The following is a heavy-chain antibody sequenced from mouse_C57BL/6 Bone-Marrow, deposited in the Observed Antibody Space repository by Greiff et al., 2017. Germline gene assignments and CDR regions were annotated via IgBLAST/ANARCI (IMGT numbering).Heavy chain of an antibody. CDR3: ARNYYYGSKGC. J-gene: IGHJ2*01. D-gene: IGHD1-1*01. Sequence: VQLQQSGAELVRPGASVKLSCKASGYTFTSYCIRWVKQRTGQGLEWIGEIYPTSGNTYYNEKFKGKATLTADKSSSTAYMELRSLTSEDSAVYFCARNYYYGSKGCWGQGTTLTVGS. CDR2: IYPTSGNT. CDR1: GYTFTSYC. V-gene: IGHV1-81*01.